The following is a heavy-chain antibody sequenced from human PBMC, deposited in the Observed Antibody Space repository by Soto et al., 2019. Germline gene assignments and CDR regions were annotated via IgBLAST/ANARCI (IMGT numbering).Heavy chain of an antibody. J-gene: IGHJ6*02. CDR3: ARDGQPQLVDYYYYGMDV. CDR2: ISRSSSYI. CDR1: GFKFSSHS. Sequence: GGSLRLSCAAAGFKFSSHSMNWDRQAPGKGMESVSSISRSSSYIYYADSVKGRFTISRENAKNSLYLQMNSLRAEDTAVYYCARDGQPQLVDYYYYGMDVWGQGPTVTVSS. V-gene: IGHV3-21*01. D-gene: IGHD6-13*01.